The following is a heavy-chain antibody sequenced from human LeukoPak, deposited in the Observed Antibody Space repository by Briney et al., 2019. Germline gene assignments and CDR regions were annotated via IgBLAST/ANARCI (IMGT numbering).Heavy chain of an antibody. J-gene: IGHJ4*02. CDR1: GYTFTSYF. CDR2: IIPIFGTA. CDR3: ARDSGLYYFDY. Sequence: ASVKVSCKASGYTFTSYFMHWVRQAPGQGLEWMGGIIPIFGTANYAQKFQGRVTITADKSTSTAYMELSSLRSEDTAVYYCARDSGLYYFDYWGQGTLVTVSS. V-gene: IGHV1-69*06. D-gene: IGHD3-10*01.